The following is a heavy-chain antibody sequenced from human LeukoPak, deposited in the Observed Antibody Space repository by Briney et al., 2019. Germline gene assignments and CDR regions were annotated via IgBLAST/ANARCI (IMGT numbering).Heavy chain of an antibody. CDR3: ARGVGDDYGIYYYYYMDV. V-gene: IGHV1-18*01. CDR2: ISAYNGNT. Sequence: ASVKVSCTASGYTFTSYGISWVRQAPGQGLEWMGWISAYNGNTNYAQKLQGRVTMTTDTSTSTAYMELRSLRSDDTAVYYCARGVGDDYGIYYYYYMDVWGKGTTVTVSS. J-gene: IGHJ6*03. D-gene: IGHD4-17*01. CDR1: GYTFTSYG.